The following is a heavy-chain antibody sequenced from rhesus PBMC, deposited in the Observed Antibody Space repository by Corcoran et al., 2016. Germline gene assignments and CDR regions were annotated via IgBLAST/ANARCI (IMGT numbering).Heavy chain of an antibody. CDR3: ARPDVDTGHYFDY. D-gene: IGHD5-12*01. V-gene: IGHV4-160*01. J-gene: IGHJ4*01. CDR2: IRSGGST. Sequence: QVQLQQWGEGLVKPSETLSLTCAVYGGSISSNYWSWIRQPPGKGLAWIGRIRSGGSTNYNPSLKSRVTISIDTSKNQFSLKLSSVTAADTAVYYCARPDVDTGHYFDYWGQGVLVTVSS. CDR1: GGSISSNY.